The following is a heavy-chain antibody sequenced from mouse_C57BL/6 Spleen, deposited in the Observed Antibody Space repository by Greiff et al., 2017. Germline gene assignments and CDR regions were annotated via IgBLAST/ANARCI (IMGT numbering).Heavy chain of an antibody. CDR1: GFSLTSYG. CDR3: AKNRYDDYPYWYFDV. J-gene: IGHJ1*03. Sequence: QVQLQQSGPGLVQPSQSLSITCTVSGFSLTSYGVHWVRQSPGKGLEWLGVIWRGGSTDYNAAFMSRLSITKDNSKSQVFFKMNSLQADDTAIYYCAKNRYDDYPYWYFDVWGTGTTVTVSS. V-gene: IGHV2-5*01. CDR2: IWRGGST. D-gene: IGHD2-4*01.